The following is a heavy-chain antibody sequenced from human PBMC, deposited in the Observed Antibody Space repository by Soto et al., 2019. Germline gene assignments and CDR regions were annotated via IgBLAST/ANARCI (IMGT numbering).Heavy chain of an antibody. V-gene: IGHV5-51*01. CDR1: GYSFTSYW. D-gene: IGHD6-19*01. CDR3: AKSGGSGWYSTLHYYGMDV. J-gene: IGHJ6*02. Sequence: PGESLKISCKGSGYSFTSYWIVWVRQMPGKGLEWMGIIYPGDSDTRYSPSFQGQVTISADKSISTAYLQWSSLKASDTAMYYCAKSGGSGWYSTLHYYGMDVWGQGTTVTVSS. CDR2: IYPGDSDT.